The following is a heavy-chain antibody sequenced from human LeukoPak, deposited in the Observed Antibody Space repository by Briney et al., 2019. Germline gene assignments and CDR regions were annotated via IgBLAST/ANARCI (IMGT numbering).Heavy chain of an antibody. V-gene: IGHV4-61*02. J-gene: IGHJ3*02. D-gene: IGHD2-2*01. Sequence: TSETLSLTCTVSGGSINSRSYYWSWLRQPAGKGLEWIGRIYISGSTNYNPSLKSRVTISVDTSKNKFSLKLSSVTAADTAVYYCARLQYQLLWGVYSAFDIWGQGTMVTVSS. CDR3: ARLQYQLLWGVYSAFDI. CDR1: GGSINSRSYY. CDR2: IYISGST.